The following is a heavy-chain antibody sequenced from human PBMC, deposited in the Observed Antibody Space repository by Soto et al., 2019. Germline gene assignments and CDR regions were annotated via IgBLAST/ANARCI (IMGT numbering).Heavy chain of an antibody. CDR3: ARPYCSSTSCLNWYFDL. CDR1: GGTFSSYT. D-gene: IGHD2-2*01. V-gene: IGHV1-69*02. J-gene: IGHJ2*01. CDR2: MIPILGIA. Sequence: QVQLVQSGAEVKKPGSSVKVSSNASGGTFSSYTVSWVRQAPGHGLEWMGRMIPILGIANYAQKFQGRVTITADKSTSTDYMELSSPRSEDTAVYYCARPYCSSTSCLNWYFDLWGRGTLVTVSS.